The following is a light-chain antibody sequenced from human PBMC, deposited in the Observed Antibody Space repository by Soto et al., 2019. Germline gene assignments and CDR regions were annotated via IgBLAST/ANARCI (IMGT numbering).Light chain of an antibody. CDR3: QQRSSWPPT. V-gene: IGKV1-5*03. J-gene: IGKJ5*01. CDR2: KAS. Sequence: DIQLTQSPSTLSASVGDRGTLTCLASQSISIWLAWYQQKPGKAPKILIYKASSLESGVPSRFSGSGSGTDFTLTISSLEPEDFAVYYCQQRSSWPPTFGQGTRLEIK. CDR1: QSISIW.